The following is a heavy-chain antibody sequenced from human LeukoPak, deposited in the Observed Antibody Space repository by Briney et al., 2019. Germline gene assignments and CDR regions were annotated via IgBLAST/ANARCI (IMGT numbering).Heavy chain of an antibody. CDR2: ISGSGGST. J-gene: IGHJ4*02. D-gene: IGHD6-13*01. CDR3: AKALGTVVAAAGTYPSDY. Sequence: GGSLRLSCAASGFTSSSYAMSWVRQAPGKGLEWVSAISGSGGSTYYADSVKGRFTISRDNSKNTLYLQMNSLRAEDTAVYYCAKALGTVVAAAGTYPSDYWGQGTLVTVSS. CDR1: GFTSSSYA. V-gene: IGHV3-23*01.